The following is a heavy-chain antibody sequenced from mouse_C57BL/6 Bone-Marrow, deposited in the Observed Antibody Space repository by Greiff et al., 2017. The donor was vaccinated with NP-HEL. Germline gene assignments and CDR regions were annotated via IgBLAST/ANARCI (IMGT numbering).Heavy chain of an antibody. CDR2: IDPSDSYT. CDR3: ARKEYYNYAMDY. Sequence: QVQLKQPGAELVMPGASVKLSCKASGYTFTSYWMHWVKQRPGQGLEWIGEIDPSDSYTNYNQKFKGKSTLTVDKSSSTAYMQLSSLTSEDSAVYYCARKEYYNYAMDYWGQGTSVTVSS. V-gene: IGHV1-69*01. J-gene: IGHJ4*01. CDR1: GYTFTSYW. D-gene: IGHD2-12*01.